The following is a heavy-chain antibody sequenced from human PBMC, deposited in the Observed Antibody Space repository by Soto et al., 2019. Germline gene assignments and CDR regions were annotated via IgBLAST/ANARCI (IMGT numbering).Heavy chain of an antibody. CDR1: GGSISSSPYY. CDR2: IYHSGST. CDR3: AGRSSLASVQVYFGEISNYNWFDP. Sequence: PSETLSLTCAVSGGSISSSPYYWGWIRQPPGKGLEWIGSIYHSGSTYYNPSLQGRVTISVDTSKNQFSLKLSSVTAADTAVYFCAGRSSLASVQVYFGEISNYNWFDPWGQGTLVTVSS. V-gene: IGHV4-39*01. D-gene: IGHD3-10*01. J-gene: IGHJ5*02.